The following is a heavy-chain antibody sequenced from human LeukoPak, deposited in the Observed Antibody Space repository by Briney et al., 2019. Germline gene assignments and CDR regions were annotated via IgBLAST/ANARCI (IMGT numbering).Heavy chain of an antibody. CDR3: AVIASSTAHYYYYMDV. CDR1: GGTFSSYA. CDR2: IIPIFGTA. Sequence: SVKVSCKASGGTFSSYAISWVRQAPGQGLEWMGGIIPIFGTANYAQKFQGRVTITADESTSTAYMELSSLRSEDTAVYYCAVIASSTAHYYYYMDVWGKGTTVTVSS. V-gene: IGHV1-69*01. D-gene: IGHD2/OR15-2a*01. J-gene: IGHJ6*03.